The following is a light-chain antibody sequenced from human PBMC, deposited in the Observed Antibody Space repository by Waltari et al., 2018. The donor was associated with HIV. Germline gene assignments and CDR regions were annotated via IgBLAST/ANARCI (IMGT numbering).Light chain of an antibody. CDR2: GAS. CDR1: QSVSSN. Sequence: EIVMTQSPATLSVSPGERATLSCRASQSVSSNLAWYQQKPGQAPRLLIYGASTRATGIPARFIGSGSGTEFTLTISSLQSEDFAVYYCQQYNNWRYTFGQGTKLEIK. J-gene: IGKJ2*01. CDR3: QQYNNWRYT. V-gene: IGKV3-15*01.